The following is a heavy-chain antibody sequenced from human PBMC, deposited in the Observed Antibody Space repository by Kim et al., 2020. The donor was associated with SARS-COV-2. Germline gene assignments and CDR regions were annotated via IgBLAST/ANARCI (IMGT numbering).Heavy chain of an antibody. CDR1: GFTFDDYG. Sequence: GGSLRLSCAASGFTFDDYGMNWVRQAPGKGLEWVSGINWNGGSTGYADSVKGRFTISRDNAKNSLYLQMNSLRAEDTALYHCARDQGGPLGLRLGESPFDYWGQGTLVTVSS. CDR3: ARDQGGPLGLRLGESPFDY. J-gene: IGHJ4*02. V-gene: IGHV3-20*01. D-gene: IGHD3-16*01. CDR2: INWNGGST.